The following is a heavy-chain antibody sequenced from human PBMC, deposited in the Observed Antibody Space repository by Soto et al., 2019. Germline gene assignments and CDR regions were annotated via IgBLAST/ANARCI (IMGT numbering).Heavy chain of an antibody. CDR2: IYYSGST. CDR3: ARTYGDYVDY. D-gene: IGHD4-17*01. CDR1: GGSISSYY. J-gene: IGHJ4*02. V-gene: IGHV4-59*01. Sequence: SETLSLTCTVSGGSISSYYWSWIRQPPGKGLEWIGYIYYSGSTNYNPSLKSRVTISVDTSKNQFSLKLSSVTAADTAVYYCARTYGDYVDYWGQGTLVTVSS.